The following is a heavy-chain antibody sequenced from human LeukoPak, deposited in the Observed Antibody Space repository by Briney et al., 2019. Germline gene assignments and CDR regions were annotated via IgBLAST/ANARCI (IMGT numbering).Heavy chain of an antibody. V-gene: IGHV4-34*01. D-gene: IGHD5-18*01. CDR3: ARAAMWIQLWLDY. Sequence: SETLSLTCAVYGGSFSGYYWSWIRRPPGKGLEWIGEINHSGSTNYNPSLKSRVTISVDTSKNQFSLKLSSVTAADTAVYYCARAAMWIQLWLDYWGQGTLVTVSS. CDR2: INHSGST. CDR1: GGSFSGYY. J-gene: IGHJ4*02.